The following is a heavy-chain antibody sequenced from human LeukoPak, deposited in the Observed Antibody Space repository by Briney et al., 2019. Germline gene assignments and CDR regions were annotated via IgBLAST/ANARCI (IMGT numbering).Heavy chain of an antibody. CDR1: GFTFSNYG. V-gene: IGHV3-7*01. CDR2: INQDGSQK. CDR3: VRLVGLRCFDS. Sequence: PGGSLRLSCAASGFTFSNYGIHWVRQAPGKGLEWVARINQDGSQKSHVDSVKGRFTISRDNAKNSLFLHMNSLTAEDTALYYCVRLVGLRCFDSWGQGTLVTVSS. J-gene: IGHJ4*02. D-gene: IGHD3/OR15-3a*01.